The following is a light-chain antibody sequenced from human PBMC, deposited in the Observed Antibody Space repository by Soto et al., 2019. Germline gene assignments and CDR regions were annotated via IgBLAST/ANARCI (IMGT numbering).Light chain of an antibody. J-gene: IGKJ1*01. CDR2: GAS. V-gene: IGKV3-15*01. Sequence: EIVMTLSPATLSVSPGERATLSCRASQSVSSNLAWYQQKPGQAPRLLVYGASTRPTGIPTRFSGSGSGTEFTLTISSLQSEDFAVYYCQQYNNWPLWTFGQGTRWIS. CDR3: QQYNNWPLWT. CDR1: QSVSSN.